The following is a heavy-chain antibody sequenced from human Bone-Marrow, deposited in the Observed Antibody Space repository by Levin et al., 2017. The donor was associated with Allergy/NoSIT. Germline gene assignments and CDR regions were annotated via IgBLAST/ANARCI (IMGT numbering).Heavy chain of an antibody. CDR1: GVTFSTYD. J-gene: IGHJ4*02. Sequence: GESLKISCAASGVTFSTYDMHWLRQTPGKGLEWVAAINTADDTYYLNSVKGRFTISREIATNSVFLQMTSLRVGDTALYYCARGYGSSHYFFDSWGRGTLVAVSS. V-gene: IGHV3-13*01. D-gene: IGHD6-13*01. CDR2: INTADDT. CDR3: ARGYGSSHYFFDS.